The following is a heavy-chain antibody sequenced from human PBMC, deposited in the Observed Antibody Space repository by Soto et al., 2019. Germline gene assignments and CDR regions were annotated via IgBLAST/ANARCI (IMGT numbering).Heavy chain of an antibody. D-gene: IGHD2-15*01. CDR3: ARGACVGATCYSLAGSFYYYMDV. V-gene: IGHV3-74*02. Sequence: EVQLVESGGGLVQPGGSLRLSCAASGFTFSNYWMYWVRQAPGKGLEWVSRINSDGSVSSYADSVKGRLTISRDNVKNTLYLHMDSLRAVDTALYYCARGACVGATCYSLAGSFYYYMDVWGKGTTVTVFS. CDR1: GFTFSNYW. CDR2: INSDGSVS. J-gene: IGHJ6*03.